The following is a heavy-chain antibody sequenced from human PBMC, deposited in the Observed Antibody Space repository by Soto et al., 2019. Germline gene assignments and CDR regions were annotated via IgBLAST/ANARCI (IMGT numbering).Heavy chain of an antibody. CDR3: ARTGYCSGGSCYSGFDY. Sequence: VQLVQSGAEVKKPGSSVKVSCKASGGTFSSYAISWVRQAPGQGLEWMGGIIPIFGTANYVQKVQGRVTITADESTSTAYMELSSLRSEDTVVYYCARTGYCSGGSCYSGFDYWGQGTLVTVSS. J-gene: IGHJ4*02. CDR2: IIPIFGTA. D-gene: IGHD2-15*01. CDR1: GGTFSSYA. V-gene: IGHV1-69*01.